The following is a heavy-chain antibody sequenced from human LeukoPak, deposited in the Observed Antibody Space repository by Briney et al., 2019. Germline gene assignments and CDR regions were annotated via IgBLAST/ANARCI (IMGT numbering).Heavy chain of an antibody. CDR1: GFTFDDFG. CDR2: INWNGGST. CDR3: ARGVAYSSGRGFDY. V-gene: IGHV3-20*04. D-gene: IGHD6-19*01. J-gene: IGHJ4*02. Sequence: GGSLRLSCAASGFTFDDFGMNWVRQAPGKGLEWVSAINWNGGSTGYADSVKGRFTISRDSAKNSLYLQINGLRAEDTALYYCARGVAYSSGRGFDYWGQGTLVNVSS.